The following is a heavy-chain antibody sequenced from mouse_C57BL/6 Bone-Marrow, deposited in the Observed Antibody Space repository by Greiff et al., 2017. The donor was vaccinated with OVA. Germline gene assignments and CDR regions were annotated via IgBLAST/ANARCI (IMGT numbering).Heavy chain of an antibody. V-gene: IGHV1-52*01. J-gene: IGHJ2*01. CDR3: ARSIYCDYPVDY. D-gene: IGHD2-4*01. CDR1: GFTFTGYW. CDR2: IDPADSET. Sequence: QVQLQEPGAELVRPGSSVKLSCTASGFTFTGYWMHWVKQRPIQGLEWIGNIDPADSETHYTQKFQGKATFTVDKSSSTAYMQISSLTSEDSAIYYCARSIYCDYPVDYWGKGTTLTVSA.